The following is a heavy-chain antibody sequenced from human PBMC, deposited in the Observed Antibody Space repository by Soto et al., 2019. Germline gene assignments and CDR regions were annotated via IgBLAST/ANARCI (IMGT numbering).Heavy chain of an antibody. CDR1: GYGFTTYG. J-gene: IGHJ4*02. Sequence: QVHLVQSGAEVKKPGASVKVSCKGSGYGFTTYGITWVRQAPGQGLEWRAWISAHNGNTNYAQKLQGRVTVTRDTSTSTAYMELRSLRSDDTAVYYWARGRYGDYWGQGALVTVSS. CDR3: ARGRYGDY. V-gene: IGHV1-18*01. D-gene: IGHD1-1*01. CDR2: ISAHNGNT.